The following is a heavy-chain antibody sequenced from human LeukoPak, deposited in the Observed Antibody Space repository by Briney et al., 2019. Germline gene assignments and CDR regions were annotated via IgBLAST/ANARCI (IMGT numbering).Heavy chain of an antibody. V-gene: IGHV3-30-3*01. D-gene: IGHD3-22*01. J-gene: IGHJ4*02. CDR2: ISYDGSNK. Sequence: GGSLRLSCVASGFTFSRYVMHWVRQAPGKGLEWVAVISYDGSNKYYADSVKGRFTISRDNSKNTLYLQMNSLRAEDTAVYYCARDGSGYYSTNFDYWGQGTLVTVSS. CDR1: GFTFSRYV. CDR3: ARDGSGYYSTNFDY.